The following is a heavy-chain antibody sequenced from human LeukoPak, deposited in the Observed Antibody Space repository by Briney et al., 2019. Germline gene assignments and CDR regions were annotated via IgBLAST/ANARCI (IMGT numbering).Heavy chain of an antibody. CDR2: IYHSGST. D-gene: IGHD2-2*01. CDR3: ARGTPSRYCSSTRCYPNWFDP. CDR1: GGSISSGGYS. V-gene: IGHV4-30-2*01. J-gene: IGHJ5*02. Sequence: SETLSLTCAVSGGSISSGGYSWSWIRQPPGKGLEWIGYIYHSGSTYYNPSPKSRVTISVDRSKNQFARKLSSVTAADTAVYYCARGTPSRYCSSTRCYPNWFDPWGQGTLVTVSS.